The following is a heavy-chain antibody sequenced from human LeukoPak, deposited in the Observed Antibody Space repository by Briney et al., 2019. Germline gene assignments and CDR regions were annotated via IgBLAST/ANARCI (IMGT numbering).Heavy chain of an antibody. CDR2: IYYSGST. D-gene: IGHD6-13*01. CDR3: ARDAAADYFDY. V-gene: IGHV4-59*01. CDR1: GGSISTYY. Sequence: SETLSLTCTVSGGSISTYYWSWIRRPPGKGRKWIGYIYYSGSTNYNPSLKSRVTISVDTSKNQFSLKLSSVAAADTAVYYCARDAAADYFDYWGQGTLVTVSS. J-gene: IGHJ4*02.